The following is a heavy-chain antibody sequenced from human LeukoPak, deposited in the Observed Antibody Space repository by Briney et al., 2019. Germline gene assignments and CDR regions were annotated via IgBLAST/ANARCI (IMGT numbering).Heavy chain of an antibody. CDR2: IFYSGDT. Sequence: PSETLSLTCTVSGGSISSYYWSWIRQPPGKGLEWIGHIFYSGDTYYSPSLKSRVTMSIDTSQNQFSLKLTSVTAVDTAVYFCARYGGDSDWYFDLWGRGTLVTVSS. CDR3: ARYGGDSDWYFDL. CDR1: GGSISSYY. D-gene: IGHD4-23*01. J-gene: IGHJ2*01. V-gene: IGHV4-59*04.